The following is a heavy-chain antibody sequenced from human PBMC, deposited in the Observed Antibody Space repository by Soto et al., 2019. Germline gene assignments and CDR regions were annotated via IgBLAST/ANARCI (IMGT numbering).Heavy chain of an antibody. D-gene: IGHD6-6*01. CDR3: ASLGPEYSSSWDLGDWFDP. Sequence: ESLSLTCAFYGVSFSGYYWSGIRQTPGKGLEWIGEINHSGSTNYNPSLKSRVTISVDTSKNQFSLKLSSVTAADTAVYYCASLGPEYSSSWDLGDWFDPWGQGTLVTVPS. CDR1: GVSFSGYY. V-gene: IGHV4-34*01. CDR2: INHSGST. J-gene: IGHJ5*02.